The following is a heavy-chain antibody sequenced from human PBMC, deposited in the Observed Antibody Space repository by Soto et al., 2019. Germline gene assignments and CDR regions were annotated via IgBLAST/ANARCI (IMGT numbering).Heavy chain of an antibody. D-gene: IGHD6-13*01. CDR1: GFTFSNYG. J-gene: IGHJ4*02. V-gene: IGHV3-33*01. Sequence: QVQLVESGGGVVQPGRSLRLSCAASGFTFSNYGMHWVRQAPGKGLEWVAGIWYDESNENYAESVKGRFTISRDNSKNTMSLQMNSLRAEDTAMYYCAREAGYQNAVGQQLPNYWGQGTLVTVSS. CDR2: IWYDESNE. CDR3: AREAGYQNAVGQQLPNY.